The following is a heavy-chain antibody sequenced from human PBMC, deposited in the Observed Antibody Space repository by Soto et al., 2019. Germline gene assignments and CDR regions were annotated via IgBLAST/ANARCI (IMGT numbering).Heavy chain of an antibody. CDR2: INQSGST. D-gene: IGHD3-10*01. CDR3: ARGPRGNYGSGRPLIYKFDY. J-gene: IGHJ4*02. Sequence: FKPSETLSLTCAVYGGSFSGYYWSWIRQPPGKGLEWIGEINQSGSTNYNPSLKSRVTISVDTSKNQFSLKLSSVTAADTAVYYCARGPRGNYGSGRPLIYKFDYWGQGTLVTVSS. V-gene: IGHV4-34*01. CDR1: GGSFSGYY.